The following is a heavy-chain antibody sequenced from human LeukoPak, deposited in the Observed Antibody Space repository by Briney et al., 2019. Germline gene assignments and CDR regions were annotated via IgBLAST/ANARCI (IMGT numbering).Heavy chain of an antibody. J-gene: IGHJ4*02. V-gene: IGHV3-9*01. Sequence: GSSLRLSCAASGFTFDDYAMHWVRQAPGKGLEWVSGITWNSGSIDYADSVKGRFTISRDNARNSLYLQMNSLRAEDTALYYCAKDWNYDGSGSFWDWGQGTLVTVSS. D-gene: IGHD3-10*01. CDR1: GFTFDDYA. CDR2: ITWNSGSI. CDR3: AKDWNYDGSGSFWD.